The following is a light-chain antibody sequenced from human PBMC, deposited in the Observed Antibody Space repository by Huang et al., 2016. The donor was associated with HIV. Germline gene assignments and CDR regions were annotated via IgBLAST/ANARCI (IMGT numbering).Light chain of an antibody. CDR2: STS. J-gene: IGKJ5*01. CDR1: QDISSW. CDR3: QQANMYPRS. Sequence: IQLTQSPSSVSASEGDTVRITCRASQDISSWLAGYQQKPREAPTLLIPSTSILRCCVPARFNGSGSGTDFFLTINSLRPDDFATYYCQQANMYPRSFGQGTRLDIK. V-gene: IGKV1-12*01.